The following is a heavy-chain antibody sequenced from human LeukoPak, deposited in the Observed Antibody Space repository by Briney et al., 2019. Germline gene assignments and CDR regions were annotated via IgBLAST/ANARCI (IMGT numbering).Heavy chain of an antibody. V-gene: IGHV4-38-2*01. Sequence: GSLRLSCAASGFTFSNAWMSWVRQAPGKGLEWIGSIYHSGSTYYNPSLKSQVTISVDTSKNQFSLKLTSVTAADTAVYYCARGYSSSWYLNWFDPWGQGTLVTVSS. J-gene: IGHJ5*02. CDR3: ARGYSSSWYLNWFDP. CDR1: GFTFSNAW. CDR2: IYHSGST. D-gene: IGHD6-13*01.